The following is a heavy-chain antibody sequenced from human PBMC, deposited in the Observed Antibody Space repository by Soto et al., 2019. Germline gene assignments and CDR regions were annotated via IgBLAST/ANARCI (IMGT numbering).Heavy chain of an antibody. V-gene: IGHV3-48*03. CDR2: MSAGGTI. Sequence: PXGSLRLSCSAAGVALSSYEMDWVRQAPGKGLEWIAYMSAGGTIHYADSVKGRFTISRDNAKNSLYLEMNSLRAEDTAVYYCAKEKSVMNSGYDAFDVWGQGKVVTVSS. D-gene: IGHD5-12*01. CDR1: GVALSSYE. CDR3: AKEKSVMNSGYDAFDV. J-gene: IGHJ3*01.